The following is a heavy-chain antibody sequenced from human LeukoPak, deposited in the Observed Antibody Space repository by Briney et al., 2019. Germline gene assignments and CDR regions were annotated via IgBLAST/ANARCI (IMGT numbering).Heavy chain of an antibody. CDR3: ATRQV. CDR2: IHSGGST. Sequence: GGSLRLSCAAFGFTVSSDFMTWVRQAPGKGLEWVSIIHSGGSTSYADSVKGRFTISRDISRNRLYHQMNSLRAEATAVYYGATRQVWGQGTLVTVSS. J-gene: IGHJ4*02. V-gene: IGHV3-66*01. CDR1: GFTVSSDF.